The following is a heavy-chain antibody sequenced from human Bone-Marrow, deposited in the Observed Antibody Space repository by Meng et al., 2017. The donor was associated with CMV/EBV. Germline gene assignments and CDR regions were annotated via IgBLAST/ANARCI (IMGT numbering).Heavy chain of an antibody. V-gene: IGHV4-34*01. Sequence: SETLSLTCAVYGGSFSGYYWSWIRQPPGKGLEWIGEIYYSGSTNYNPSLKSRVTISVDTSKNQFSLKLSSVTAADTAVYYCARDRRVPAASYYYYGMDVWGQGTTVTVSS. CDR1: GGSFSGYY. CDR2: IYYSGST. D-gene: IGHD2-2*01. CDR3: ARDRRVPAASYYYYGMDV. J-gene: IGHJ6*02.